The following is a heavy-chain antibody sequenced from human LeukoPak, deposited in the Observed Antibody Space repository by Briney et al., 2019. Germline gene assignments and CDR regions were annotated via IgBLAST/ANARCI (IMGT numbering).Heavy chain of an antibody. V-gene: IGHV1-18*01. CDR1: GYTFTSYG. J-gene: IGHJ4*02. Sequence: GASVKVSCKASGYTFTSYGISWVRQAPGQGLERRGWISAYNGNTNYAQKLQGRVTMTTDTSTSTAYMELRSLRSDDTAVYYCARSEMVETPPDYWGQGTLVTVSS. CDR3: ARSEMVETPPDY. D-gene: IGHD2-8*01. CDR2: ISAYNGNT.